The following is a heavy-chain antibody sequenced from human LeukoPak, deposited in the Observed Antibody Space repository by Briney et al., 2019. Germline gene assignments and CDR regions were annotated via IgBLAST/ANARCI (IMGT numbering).Heavy chain of an antibody. D-gene: IGHD4-11*01. J-gene: IGHJ4*02. CDR2: IRYDGSNK. V-gene: IGHV3-30*02. Sequence: LSGGSLRLSCAASGFTFSSYGMHWVREAPGKGLGWVAFIRYDGSNKYYADSVKGRFTISRDNSKNTLYLQMNSLRAEDTAVYYCAKDPGDYMVDFDYWGQGTLVTVSS. CDR3: AKDPGDYMVDFDY. CDR1: GFTFSSYG.